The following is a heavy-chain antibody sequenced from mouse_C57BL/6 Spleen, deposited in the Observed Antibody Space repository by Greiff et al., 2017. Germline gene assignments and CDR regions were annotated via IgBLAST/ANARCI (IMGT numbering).Heavy chain of an antibody. CDR1: GYTFTSYW. J-gene: IGHJ3*01. CDR2: IYPGSGST. V-gene: IGHV1-55*01. Sequence: QVQLQQPGAELVKPGASVKMSCKASGYTFTSYWITWVKQRPGQGLEWIGDIYPGSGSTNYNEKFKSKATLTVDTSSSTAYMQLSSLTSEDSAVYYCARGDYYGSKEWFAYWGQGTLVTVSA. D-gene: IGHD1-1*01. CDR3: ARGDYYGSKEWFAY.